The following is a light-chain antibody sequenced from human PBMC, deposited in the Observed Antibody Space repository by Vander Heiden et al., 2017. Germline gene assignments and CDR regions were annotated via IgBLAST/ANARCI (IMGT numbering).Light chain of an antibody. CDR1: QSVSTY. J-gene: IGKJ4*01. CDR3: QQRSDWPAS. CDR2: DAS. Sequence: EIVLTPSPATLSLSPGERATLSCRASQSVSTYLAWYQQKPGQAPRLLIYDASNRATGVPARFSGSGSERDFTLTVSSLEPEDFAIYYCQQRSDWPASFGGGTMVEIK. V-gene: IGKV3-11*02.